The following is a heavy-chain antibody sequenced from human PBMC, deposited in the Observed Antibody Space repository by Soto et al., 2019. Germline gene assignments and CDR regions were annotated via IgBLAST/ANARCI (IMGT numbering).Heavy chain of an antibody. CDR2: IYWDGEK. D-gene: IGHD3-10*01. CDR1: GFSLITTGAG. Sequence: QITLKESGPTLVQPTQTLTLTCSFSGFSLITTGAGVGWIRQPPGKAPEWLALIYWDGEKRYSPALKSRLTITKDGSKNQVVLTMTKMDPVDTATYYCARRQSIMIRGANAFDIWGQGTFLSVSS. J-gene: IGHJ3*02. V-gene: IGHV2-5*02. CDR3: ARRQSIMIRGANAFDI.